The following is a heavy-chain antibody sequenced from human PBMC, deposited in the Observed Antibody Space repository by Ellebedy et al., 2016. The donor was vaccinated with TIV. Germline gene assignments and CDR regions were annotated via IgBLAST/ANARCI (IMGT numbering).Heavy chain of an antibody. CDR2: IYGGGST. J-gene: IGHJ4*02. CDR1: GFTVSSYY. V-gene: IGHV3-53*01. D-gene: IGHD6-6*01. Sequence: GESLKISCAASGFTVSSYYMIWVRRAPGKGLEWVSVIYGGGSTSYADSVKGRFTISRDNAKNSLYLQMNSLRAEDTAVYYCASEYSSSSHWGYWGQGTLVTVSS. CDR3: ASEYSSSSHWGY.